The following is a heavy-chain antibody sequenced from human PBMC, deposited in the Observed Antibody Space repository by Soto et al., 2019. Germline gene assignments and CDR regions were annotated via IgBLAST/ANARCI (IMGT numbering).Heavy chain of an antibody. D-gene: IGHD3-22*01. CDR1: GFTVSSNY. CDR3: ARDGFYYDSSGYQPLDAFDI. J-gene: IGHJ3*02. V-gene: IGHV3-53*01. CDR2: IYSGGST. Sequence: PRWSLRLSCAASGFTVSSNYMSWFRQAPGKGLEWVSVIYSGGSTYYADSVKGRFTISRDNSKNTLYLQMNSLRAEDTAVYYCARDGFYYDSSGYQPLDAFDIWGQGTMVTVSS.